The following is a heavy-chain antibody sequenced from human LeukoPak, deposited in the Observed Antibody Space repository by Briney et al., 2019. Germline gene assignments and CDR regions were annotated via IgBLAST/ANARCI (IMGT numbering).Heavy chain of an antibody. V-gene: IGHV3-72*01. CDR2: SRNRAKSYTT. J-gene: IGHJ4*02. D-gene: IGHD6-19*01. CDR3: VRVAYTSDWHFDY. CDR1: GFTFSDHY. Sequence: TGGSLRPSCAPSGFTFSDHYMDWVRQAPGKGLGWVCRSRNRAKSYTTDYAAAVRGRFTISRDDPQNSLYLQMGSLKTEDTAVYHCVRVAYTSDWHFDYGGQGTLVTVSS.